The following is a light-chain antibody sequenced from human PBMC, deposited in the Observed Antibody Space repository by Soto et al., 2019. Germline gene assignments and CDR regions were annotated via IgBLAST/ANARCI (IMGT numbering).Light chain of an antibody. CDR3: SSYAGNYIYV. Sequence: QSVLTQPRSVSGSPGQSVTISCTGTSSDIGTYNHVAWYQQHPGKAPKLMIFAVSKRPSGVPDRFSGSKSGNTASLTISGLQAEDEADYYCSSYAGNYIYVFGTGTKVTVL. CDR2: AVS. CDR1: SSDIGTYNH. J-gene: IGLJ1*01. V-gene: IGLV2-11*01.